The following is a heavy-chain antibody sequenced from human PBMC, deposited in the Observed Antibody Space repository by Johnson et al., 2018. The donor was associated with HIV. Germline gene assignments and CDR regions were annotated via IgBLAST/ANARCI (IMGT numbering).Heavy chain of an antibody. CDR1: GFTFSSYW. CDR2: INSDGSST. CDR3: AKEGTIFGVVIAVSKAAFDI. V-gene: IGHV3-74*01. D-gene: IGHD3-3*01. J-gene: IGHJ3*02. Sequence: VQLVESGGGLVQPGGSLRLSCAASGFTFSSYWMHWVRQGPGKGLVWVSRINSDGSSTSHADSVKGRFTISRDNAKHTLYLQMNSLRAEDTAVYYCAKEGTIFGVVIAVSKAAFDIWGQGTMVTVSS.